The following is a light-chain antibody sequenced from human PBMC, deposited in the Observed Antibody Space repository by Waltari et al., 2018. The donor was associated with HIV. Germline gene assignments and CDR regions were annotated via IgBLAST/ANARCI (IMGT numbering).Light chain of an antibody. Sequence: QSVLTQPPSASGTPGQRVTISCSGSSSNIGNNYVYWYQQPPGTAPKVLIYRSNQRPSGVPDRFSGSKSGTSASLAISGLRSEDEADYYCAAWEDSLSGPVFGGGTKLIVL. V-gene: IGLV1-47*01. CDR3: AAWEDSLSGPV. CDR1: SSNIGNNY. J-gene: IGLJ3*02. CDR2: RSN.